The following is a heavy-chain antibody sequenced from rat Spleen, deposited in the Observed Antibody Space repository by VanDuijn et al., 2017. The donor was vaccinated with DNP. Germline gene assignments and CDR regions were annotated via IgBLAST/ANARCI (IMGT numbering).Heavy chain of an antibody. D-gene: IGHD1-12*02. CDR3: ARGDYDGSYYSYYFDY. Sequence: EVQLKESGPGLVQPSQTLSLTCTVSGFSLTDYSVHWVRQPPGKGLEWMGVIWTGGVTAYNSLLKSRLSIRRDISKSQVFLNMNSLQTEDTATYYVARGDYDGSYYSYYFDYWGQGVMVTVSS. CDR1: GFSLTDYS. CDR2: IWTGGVT. J-gene: IGHJ2*01. V-gene: IGHV2S63*01.